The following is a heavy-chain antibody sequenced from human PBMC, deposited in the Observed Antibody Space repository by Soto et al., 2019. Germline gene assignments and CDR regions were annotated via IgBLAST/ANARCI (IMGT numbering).Heavy chain of an antibody. CDR2: IYYSGST. CDR1: GGSISSSSYY. CDR3: ARQRYFDWLSFDY. V-gene: IGHV4-39*01. J-gene: IGHJ4*02. D-gene: IGHD3-9*01. Sequence: PSETLSLTCTVSGGSISSSSYYWGWIRQPPGKGLEWIGSIYYSGSTYYNPSLKSRVTISVDTSKNQFSLKLSSVTAADTAVYYCARQRYFDWLSFDYWGQGTRVTVSS.